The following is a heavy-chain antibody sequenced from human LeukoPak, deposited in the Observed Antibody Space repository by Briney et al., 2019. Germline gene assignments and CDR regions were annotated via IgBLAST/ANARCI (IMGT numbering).Heavy chain of an antibody. V-gene: IGHV3-7*01. J-gene: IGHJ4*02. Sequence: GGSLRLSCADSGFTFCSYWMNWVRQAPGEGLEWVANIKQDGSEIYYVDSVKGRFTISRDNAKNSLYLQMNSLRAEDTAVYYCARNLRGPHDYWGQGTLVTASS. CDR1: GFTFCSYW. CDR2: IKQDGSEI. D-gene: IGHD1-14*01. CDR3: ARNLRGPHDY.